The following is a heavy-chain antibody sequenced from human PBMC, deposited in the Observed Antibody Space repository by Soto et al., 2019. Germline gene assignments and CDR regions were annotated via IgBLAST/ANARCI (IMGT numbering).Heavy chain of an antibody. CDR3: AKAILEAWGMDV. Sequence: EVQLLESGGGLAQPGGALRLSCAASGFPFSTYAMNWVRQAPGKGLEWVSGITGSGSSTYYAASVKGRFTISRDNSKNTLYLQMNSLRAEDMATCHCAKAILEAWGMDVWGPGTTVTVSS. V-gene: IGHV3-23*01. CDR2: ITGSGSST. CDR1: GFPFSTYA. D-gene: IGHD1-1*01. J-gene: IGHJ6*02.